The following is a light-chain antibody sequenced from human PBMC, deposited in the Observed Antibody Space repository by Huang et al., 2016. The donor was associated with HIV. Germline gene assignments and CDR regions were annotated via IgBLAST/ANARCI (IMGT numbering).Light chain of an antibody. CDR2: DAA. CDR3: QQRSNWPLT. J-gene: IGKJ4*01. CDR1: QSVNNY. Sequence: EIVLTQSPATLSLSPGERATLSCRASQSVNNYLAWYQQTPGQAPRLLISDAAYRATDIPGRFSGSGSGTDFTLTISSLEPEDFAVYYCQQRSNWPLTFGGGTKVEIK. V-gene: IGKV3-11*01.